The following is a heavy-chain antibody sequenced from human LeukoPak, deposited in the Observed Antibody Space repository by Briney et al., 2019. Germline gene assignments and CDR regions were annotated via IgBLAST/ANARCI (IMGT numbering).Heavy chain of an antibody. J-gene: IGHJ4*02. D-gene: IGHD3-22*01. CDR1: GFTFSSYA. Sequence: PGGSLRLSCAASGFTFSSYAMNWVRQAPGKGLQWVSAIGSSGIGTYLADSVKGRFTISRDNSENTLYLEMNSLRAEDTAVYYCAKAHYYDNVGYYLQYYFDYCGQGALVTVSS. CDR3: AKAHYYDNVGYYLQYYFDY. V-gene: IGHV3-23*01. CDR2: IGSSGIGT.